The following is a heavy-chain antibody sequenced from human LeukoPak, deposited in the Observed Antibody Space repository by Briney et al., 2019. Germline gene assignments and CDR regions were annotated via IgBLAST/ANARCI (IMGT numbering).Heavy chain of an antibody. J-gene: IGHJ3*02. Sequence: PGASLRLSCAASGFTFSSYAMSWVRQAPGKGLEWGSAISGSGGSTYYADSVKGRFTISRDNSKNTLYLQMNSLRAEDTAVYYCAKEIIGSSSWYSPAFDIWGQGTMVTVSS. CDR3: AKEIIGSSSWYSPAFDI. CDR2: ISGSGGST. V-gene: IGHV3-23*01. D-gene: IGHD6-13*01. CDR1: GFTFSSYA.